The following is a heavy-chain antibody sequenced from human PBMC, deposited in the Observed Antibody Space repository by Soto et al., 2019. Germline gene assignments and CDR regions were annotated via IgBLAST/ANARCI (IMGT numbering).Heavy chain of an antibody. V-gene: IGHV1-69*13. Sequence: SVKVSCKASGGTFSSYAISWVRQAPGQVPEWMGGIIPIFGTANYAQKFQGRVTITADDSTSPAYMELSRLRSDDTAVYYCARRQQLVSPLLDYYYGMDVRGKGTTVTV. CDR3: ARRQQLVSPLLDYYYGMDV. D-gene: IGHD6-13*01. CDR2: IIPIFGTA. CDR1: GGTFSSYA. J-gene: IGHJ6*04.